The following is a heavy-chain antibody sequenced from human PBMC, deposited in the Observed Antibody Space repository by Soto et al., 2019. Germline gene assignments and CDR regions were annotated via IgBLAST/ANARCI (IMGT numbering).Heavy chain of an antibody. D-gene: IGHD3-22*01. V-gene: IGHV2-5*02. Sequence: QITLKESGPTLVKPTQTLTLTYTFSGFSLSTSGVGVGWIRQPPGKALEWLALIYWDDDKRYSPSLKSRLTITKDTSKNQVVLTMTNMDPVDTATYYCAHRRYYYDSSGDDAFDIWGQGTMVTVSS. CDR1: GFSLSTSGVG. CDR3: AHRRYYYDSSGDDAFDI. CDR2: IYWDDDK. J-gene: IGHJ3*02.